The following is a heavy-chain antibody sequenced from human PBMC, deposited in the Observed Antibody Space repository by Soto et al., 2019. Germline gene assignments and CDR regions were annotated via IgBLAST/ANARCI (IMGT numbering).Heavy chain of an antibody. CDR3: ARGPPYYYDGSGQKTRNNWFDP. CDR2: INHSGST. J-gene: IGHJ5*02. CDR1: GESFSGYY. D-gene: IGHD3-22*01. V-gene: IGHV4-34*01. Sequence: LETLLFTRAVYGESFSGYYWSWIRQPPGKGLEWIGEINHSGSTNYNPSLKSRVTISVDTSKNQFSLKLSSVTAADTAVYYCARGPPYYYDGSGQKTRNNWFDPWGQGTLVTVSS.